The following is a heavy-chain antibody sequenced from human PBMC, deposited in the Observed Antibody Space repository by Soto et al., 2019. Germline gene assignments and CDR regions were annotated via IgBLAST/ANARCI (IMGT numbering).Heavy chain of an antibody. CDR2: IRSKPNNYAT. CDR3: SGGQNDYNYYYYYPMDV. V-gene: IGHV3-73*02. J-gene: IGHJ6*02. CDR1: GFTFSGSA. D-gene: IGHD4-4*01. Sequence: EVQLVESGGGLVQPGESLRLSCAASGFTFSGSAMHWVRQAPGKGLEWVGRIRSKPNNYATAYAASVKGRFSISRDDLKNTAYLQVNGLKTEDTAVYYCSGGQNDYNYYYYYPMDVWGRGTTVTVSS.